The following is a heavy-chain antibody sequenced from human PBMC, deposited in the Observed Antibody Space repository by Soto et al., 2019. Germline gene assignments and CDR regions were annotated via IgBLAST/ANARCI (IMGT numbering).Heavy chain of an antibody. Sequence: GESLKISCAASGFTFSSYSMNWVRQAPGKGLEWVSSISSSSSYIYYADSVKGRFTISRDNAKNSLYLQMNSLRAEDTAVYYCARDLDPVVPAAIGSDYYYYGMDVWGQGTTVTVSS. CDR1: GFTFSSYS. V-gene: IGHV3-21*01. D-gene: IGHD2-2*02. J-gene: IGHJ6*02. CDR2: ISSSSSYI. CDR3: ARDLDPVVPAAIGSDYYYYGMDV.